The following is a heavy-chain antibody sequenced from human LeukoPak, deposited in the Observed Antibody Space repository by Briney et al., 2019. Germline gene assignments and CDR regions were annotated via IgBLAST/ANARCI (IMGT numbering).Heavy chain of an antibody. CDR2: ISYDGSNK. CDR1: EFTFSSYG. Sequence: GRSLRLSCAASEFTFSSYGMHWVRQAPGKGLEWVAVISYDGSNKYYADSVKGRFTISRDNSKNTLYLQMNSLRAEDTAVYYCARHIAAAGTRDYWGQGTLVTVSS. D-gene: IGHD6-13*01. V-gene: IGHV3-30*03. CDR3: ARHIAAAGTRDY. J-gene: IGHJ4*02.